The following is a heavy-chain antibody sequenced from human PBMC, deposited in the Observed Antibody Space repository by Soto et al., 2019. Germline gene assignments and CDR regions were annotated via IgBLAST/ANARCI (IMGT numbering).Heavy chain of an antibody. CDR2: ITPVLGTA. Sequence: QVQLVQSGPEVKKPGSSVKVSCKASADTFNTYSVIWLRQAPGQRLEWMGGITPVLGTADYEQRFEGRLTITADDSTRTIYRELSSLRSDDTAVYYCARSLEGTTVTNWFDPWGQGALVTVSS. V-gene: IGHV1-69*01. D-gene: IGHD4-17*01. CDR1: ADTFNTYS. J-gene: IGHJ5*02. CDR3: ARSLEGTTVTNWFDP.